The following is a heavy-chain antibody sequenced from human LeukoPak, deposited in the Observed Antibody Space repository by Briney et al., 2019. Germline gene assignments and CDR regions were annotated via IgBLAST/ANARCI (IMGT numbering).Heavy chain of an antibody. V-gene: IGHV4-34*01. CDR2: INHSGST. D-gene: IGHD3-10*01. CDR3: ARLAYGSGSYHY. Sequence: NPSETLSLTCAVYGGSFSGYYWSWIRQPPGKGLEWIGEINHSGSTNYIPSLKSRVTISVDTSKNQFSLKLSSVTAADTAVYYCARLAYGSGSYHYWGQGTLVTVSS. J-gene: IGHJ4*02. CDR1: GGSFSGYY.